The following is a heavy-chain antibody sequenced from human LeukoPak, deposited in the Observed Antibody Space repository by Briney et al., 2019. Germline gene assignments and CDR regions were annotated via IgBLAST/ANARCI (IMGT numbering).Heavy chain of an antibody. Sequence: PSETLSLTCTVSGGSISSYYGSWIRQPPGKGLEWIGYIYYSGSTNYNPSLKSRATISANTSKNQFSMKLSSVTAAGTAVYYCERRRDAFDIWGQGTMVTVSS. J-gene: IGHJ3*02. CDR1: GGSISSYY. CDR2: IYYSGST. CDR3: ERRRDAFDI. V-gene: IGHV4-59*01.